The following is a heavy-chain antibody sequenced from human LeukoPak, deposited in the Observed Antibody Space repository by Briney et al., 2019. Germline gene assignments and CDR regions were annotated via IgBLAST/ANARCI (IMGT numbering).Heavy chain of an antibody. D-gene: IGHD3-3*01. V-gene: IGHV4-4*07. CDR1: SGSISNYY. CDR2: VYTSGST. CDR3: ARDGHESHNSDLWSGYAYHFDF. J-gene: IGHJ4*02. Sequence: SETLSLTCTVSSGSISNYYWSWIRQPAGKGLEWIGRVYTSGSTNYNPSLRRRVTMSLDTSKNQFSLKLYSVTAADTAVYYCARDGHESHNSDLWSGYAYHFDFWGQGTLVTVSS.